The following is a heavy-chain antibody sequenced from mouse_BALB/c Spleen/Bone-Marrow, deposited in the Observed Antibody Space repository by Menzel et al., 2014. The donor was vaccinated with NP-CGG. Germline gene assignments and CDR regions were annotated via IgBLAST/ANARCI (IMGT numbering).Heavy chain of an antibody. CDR3: ARFPIYYGNYGAMDY. D-gene: IGHD2-1*01. J-gene: IGHJ4*01. CDR1: GYTFTSYW. Sequence: DLVKPGASVKLSCKASGYTFTSYWINWIKQRPGQGLEWIGRIAPGSGSTYYNGMFKGKATLTVDTSSSTAYIQLSRLSSEDSAVYFCARFPIYYGNYGAMDYWGQGTSVTVSS. CDR2: IAPGSGST. V-gene: IGHV1S41*01.